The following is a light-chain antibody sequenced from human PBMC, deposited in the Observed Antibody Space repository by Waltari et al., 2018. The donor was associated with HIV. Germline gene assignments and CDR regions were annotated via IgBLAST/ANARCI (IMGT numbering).Light chain of an antibody. V-gene: IGKV3-20*01. CDR2: GAS. CDR3: QQYGSSPTWT. CDR1: QSVSSSY. J-gene: IGKJ1*01. Sequence: EIVLTQSPGTLSLSPGERATLSCRASQSVSSSYLAWYQQKPGQAPRLLIYGASSRATGIPDRFSGSGSGTDFTFTISRLGPEDFAMYFCQQYGSSPTWTFGQGTKVEIK.